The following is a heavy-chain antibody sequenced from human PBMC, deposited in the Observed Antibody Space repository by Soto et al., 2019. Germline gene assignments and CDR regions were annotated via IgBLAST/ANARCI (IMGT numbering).Heavy chain of an antibody. CDR2: IWNDGSNK. Sequence: GGSLRLSCAASGFTFSSYGMHWVRQAPGKGLEWVAVIWNDGSNKYYADSVKGRVTISRDNSKNTLYLQMNILRAEDTAVDYGSRRGYFFFYYYYYYMDVWGKGTTVTVSS. J-gene: IGHJ6*03. CDR3: SRRGYFFFYYYYYYMDV. D-gene: IGHD5-18*01. CDR1: GFTFSSYG. V-gene: IGHV3-33*01.